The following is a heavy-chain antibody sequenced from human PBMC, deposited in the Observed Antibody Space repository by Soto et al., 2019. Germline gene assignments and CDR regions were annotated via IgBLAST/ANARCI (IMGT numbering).Heavy chain of an antibody. CDR2: ISYDGSNK. CDR3: ANPQQLVLR. D-gene: IGHD6-13*01. Sequence: QVQLVESGGGVVQPGRSLRLSCAASGFTFSSYAMHWVRQAPGKGLEWVAVISYDGSNKYYADSVKGRFTISRDNSKNTLYLQMNSLRAEDTAVYYCANPQQLVLRWGQGTLVTVSS. V-gene: IGHV3-30-3*01. CDR1: GFTFSSYA. J-gene: IGHJ4*02.